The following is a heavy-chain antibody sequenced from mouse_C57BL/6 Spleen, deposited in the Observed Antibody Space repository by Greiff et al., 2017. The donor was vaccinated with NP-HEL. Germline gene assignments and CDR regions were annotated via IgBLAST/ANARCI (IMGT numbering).Heavy chain of an antibody. CDR2: IHPNSGST. CDR3: ARADYYYYAMDY. V-gene: IGHV1-64*01. J-gene: IGHJ4*01. CDR1: GYTFTSYW. D-gene: IGHD1-1*02. Sequence: QVQLQQPGAELVKPGASVKLSCKASGYTFTSYWMHWVKQRPGQGLEWIGMIHPNSGSTNYNEKFKSKATLTVDKSSSTAYMQLSSLTSEDAAVYYVARADYYYYAMDYWGQGTSVTVSS.